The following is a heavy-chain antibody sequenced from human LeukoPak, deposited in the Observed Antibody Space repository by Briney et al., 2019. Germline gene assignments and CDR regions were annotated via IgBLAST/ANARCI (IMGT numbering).Heavy chain of an antibody. CDR1: GFTFSSYG. CDR2: IWYDGSNK. Sequence: GGSLRLSCAASGFTFSSYGMHWVRQAPGKGLEWVAVIWYDGSNKYYADSVKGRFTISRDNSKNTLYLQMNSLRAEDTAVYYCASGRQPPEIDYWGQGTLVTVSS. J-gene: IGHJ4*02. D-gene: IGHD2-15*01. V-gene: IGHV3-33*01. CDR3: ASGRQPPEIDY.